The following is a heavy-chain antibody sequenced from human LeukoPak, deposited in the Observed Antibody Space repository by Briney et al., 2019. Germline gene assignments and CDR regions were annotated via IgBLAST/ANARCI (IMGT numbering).Heavy chain of an antibody. J-gene: IGHJ3*02. V-gene: IGHV1-69*05. CDR3: ARGRDGYNQGDAFDI. D-gene: IGHD5-24*01. CDR2: IIPIFGTA. Sequence: SVKVSCKASGGTFSSYAISWVRQAPGQGLEWMGGIIPIFGTANYAQKFQGRVTITTDESTSTAYMELNSLRSEDTAVYYCARGRDGYNQGDAFDIWGQGTMVTVSS. CDR1: GGTFSSYA.